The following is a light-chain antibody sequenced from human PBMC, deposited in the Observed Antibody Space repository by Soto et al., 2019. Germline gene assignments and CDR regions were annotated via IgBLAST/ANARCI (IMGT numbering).Light chain of an antibody. J-gene: IGLJ1*01. CDR3: CSHAGSYTYV. CDR2: DVT. V-gene: IGLV2-11*01. Sequence: QSVLTQPRSVSGSPGQSLTISCTGTSSDVGGYNYVSWYQQHPGKVPKLMIYDVTKRPSGVPDRFSGSKSGNTASLTISGLQSEDEADYYCCSHAGSYTYVLGTGTKVTVL. CDR1: SSDVGGYNY.